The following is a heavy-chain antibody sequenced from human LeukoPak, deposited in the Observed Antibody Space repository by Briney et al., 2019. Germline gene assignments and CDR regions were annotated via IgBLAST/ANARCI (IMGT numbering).Heavy chain of an antibody. CDR1: GYTFTGYS. CDR2: INPDSGGT. J-gene: IGHJ4*02. V-gene: IGHV1-2*02. D-gene: IGHD1-26*01. Sequence: ASVKVSCKASGYTFTGYSMHWVRQAPGQGLEWMGWINPDSGGTNYAQNFQGRVTMTRDTSISTAYMELSRLRSDDTAVYYCARPFIETPSLGALDYWGQGTLVPVSS. CDR3: ARPFIETPSLGALDY.